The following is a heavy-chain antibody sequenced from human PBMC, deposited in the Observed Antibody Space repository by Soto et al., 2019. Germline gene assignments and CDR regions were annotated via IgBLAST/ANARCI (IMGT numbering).Heavy chain of an antibody. CDR2: IPSSGSA. J-gene: IGHJ3*02. V-gene: IGHV4-31*03. CDR1: GGSVSSGAYY. Sequence: QVQLQESGPGLVKPSQTLSLTCTVSGGSVSSGAYYWSWIRQYPGKGLECIGYIPSSGSAYYKPSLVSRASISLDTSQNQFSLRLTSVTAADTAVYYCARDQRIGGAFDIWGQGTLVTVSS. D-gene: IGHD3-16*01. CDR3: ARDQRIGGAFDI.